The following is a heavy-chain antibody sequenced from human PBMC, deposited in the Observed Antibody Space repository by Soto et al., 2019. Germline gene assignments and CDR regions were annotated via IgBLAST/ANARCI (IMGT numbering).Heavy chain of an antibody. CDR3: ARERSSGACEI. Sequence: QVQLVQSGAEVKKPGASVKVSCKTSGYTFTSYDINWVRQATGQGLEWMGWMNPNSGNTAYAQKFQGGVTMTRNTSINTAYLERSSLRSEDTAVYYCARERSSGACEIWGQGTMVTVSS. J-gene: IGHJ3*02. CDR2: MNPNSGNT. CDR1: GYTFTSYD. V-gene: IGHV1-8*01. D-gene: IGHD1-26*01.